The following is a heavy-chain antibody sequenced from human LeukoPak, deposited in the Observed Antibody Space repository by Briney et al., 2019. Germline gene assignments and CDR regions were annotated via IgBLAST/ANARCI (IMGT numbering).Heavy chain of an antibody. J-gene: IGHJ3*02. Sequence: NSSETLSLTCTVSGGSISSSSYYWSWIRQSPGKGLEWIASLYYTGSTYYNPSLKSRVIISGDTSKNQVSLNLNSVTAADTAVYYCARAPRRYYYDSRGYSDAFDIWGQGTLVTVSS. V-gene: IGHV4-39*01. CDR3: ARAPRRYYYDSRGYSDAFDI. CDR2: LYYTGST. CDR1: GGSISSSSYY. D-gene: IGHD3-22*01.